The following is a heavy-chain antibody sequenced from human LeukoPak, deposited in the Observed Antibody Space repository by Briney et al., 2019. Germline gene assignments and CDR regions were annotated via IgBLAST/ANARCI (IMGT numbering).Heavy chain of an antibody. CDR2: INGSGGST. D-gene: IGHD3-3*01. J-gene: IGHJ5*02. CDR1: GFIFSSYA. CDR3: ANDFWSGYAENWFDR. Sequence: GGSLRLSCAASGFIFSSYAMSWVRQAPGKGLEWVSAINGSGGSTYYSDSVKGRFTISRDNSKNTLYLQMNSLRAEDTAVYCCANDFWSGYAENWFDRWGQGTMVSVCS. V-gene: IGHV3-23*01.